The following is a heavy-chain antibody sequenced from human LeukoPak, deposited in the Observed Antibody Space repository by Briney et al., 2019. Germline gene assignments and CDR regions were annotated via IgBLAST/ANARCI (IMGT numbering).Heavy chain of an antibody. CDR1: GFTFSSYG. CDR2: IYSGGST. CDR3: ARGEWELLPAY. J-gene: IGHJ4*02. V-gene: IGHV3-53*01. Sequence: GGSLRLSCAASGFTFSSYGMSWVRQVPGKGLEWVSVIYSGGSTYYADSVKGRFTISRDNSKNTLYLQMNSLRAEHTAVYYCARGEWELLPAYWGQGTLVTVSS. D-gene: IGHD1-26*01.